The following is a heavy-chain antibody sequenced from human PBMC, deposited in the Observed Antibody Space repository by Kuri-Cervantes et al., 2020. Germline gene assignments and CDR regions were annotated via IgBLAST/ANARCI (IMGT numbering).Heavy chain of an antibody. CDR1: GGTFSSYA. Sequence: SVKVSCKASGGTFSSYAISWVRQAPGQGLEWMGGIIPIFGTANYAQKFQGRVTITTDESTSTAYMELSSLRSEDTAVYYCARAEKYYNFWSGYSDGWFDPWGQGTLVTVSS. J-gene: IGHJ5*02. CDR3: ARAEKYYNFWSGYSDGWFDP. V-gene: IGHV1-69*05. D-gene: IGHD3-3*01. CDR2: IIPIFGTA.